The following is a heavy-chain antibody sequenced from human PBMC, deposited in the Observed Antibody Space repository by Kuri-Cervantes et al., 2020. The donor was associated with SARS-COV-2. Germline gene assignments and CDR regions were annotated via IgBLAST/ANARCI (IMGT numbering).Heavy chain of an antibody. CDR3: ARAQQWLEPNFDY. CDR2: IWYDGSNK. J-gene: IGHJ4*02. D-gene: IGHD6-19*01. CDR1: GFTFGDYA. V-gene: IGHV3-33*01. Sequence: GESLKISCTASGFTFGDYAMSWFRQAPGRGLEWVAVIWYDGSNKYYADSVKGRFTISRDNSKNTLYLQMNSLRAEDTAVYYCARAQQWLEPNFDYWGQGTLVTVSS.